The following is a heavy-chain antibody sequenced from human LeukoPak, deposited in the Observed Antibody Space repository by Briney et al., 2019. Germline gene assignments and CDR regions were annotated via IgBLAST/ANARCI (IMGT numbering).Heavy chain of an antibody. Sequence: GESLKISCKGSGYSFTSYWIGWVRQMPGKGLEWMGIIYPGDSDTRYSPSFQGQVTISADKSISTAYLQWSSLKASDTAMYYCARHTNWGSSGNYHYYMDVWGKGTTVTVSS. V-gene: IGHV5-51*01. D-gene: IGHD7-27*01. CDR3: ARHTNWGSSGNYHYYMDV. CDR2: IYPGDSDT. J-gene: IGHJ6*03. CDR1: GYSFTSYW.